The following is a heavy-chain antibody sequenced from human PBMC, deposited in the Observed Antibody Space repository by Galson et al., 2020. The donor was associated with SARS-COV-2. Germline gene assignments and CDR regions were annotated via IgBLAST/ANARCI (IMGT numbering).Heavy chain of an antibody. V-gene: IGHV3-74*01. D-gene: IGHD1-26*01. J-gene: IGHJ4*02. Sequence: GGSLRLSCTASGFTFSNYWMHWVRQAPGKGLVWVSRINSEGNSTSYADSVKGRFTISRDNAKNTLYLQMNSLRAEDTAVYYCTATRAYWGQGTLVTVSS. CDR1: GFTFSNYW. CDR3: TATRAY. CDR2: INSEGNST.